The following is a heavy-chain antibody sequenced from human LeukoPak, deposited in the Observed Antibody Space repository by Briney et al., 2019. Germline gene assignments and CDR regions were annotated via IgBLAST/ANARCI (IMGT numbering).Heavy chain of an antibody. D-gene: IGHD4-17*01. J-gene: IGHJ6*02. CDR1: GGSVSSGSYY. V-gene: IGHV4-61*01. CDR2: IYYSGST. Sequence: PSETLSLTCTVSGGSVSSGSYYWSWIRQPPGKGLEWIGYIYYSGSTNYNPSLKSRVTISVDTSKNQFSLKLSSVTAADTAVYYCASLRAYDYGDYYYYGMDVWGQGTTVTVSS. CDR3: ASLRAYDYGDYYYYGMDV.